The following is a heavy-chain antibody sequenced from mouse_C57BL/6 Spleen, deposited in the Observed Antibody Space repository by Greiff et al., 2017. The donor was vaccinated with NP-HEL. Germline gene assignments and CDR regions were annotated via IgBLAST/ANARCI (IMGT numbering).Heavy chain of an antibody. CDR3: ARDGDYDRYFDV. CDR1: GFTFSDYY. CDR2: INYDGSST. Sequence: EVNVVESEGGLVQPGSSMKLSCTASGFTFSDYYMAWVRQVPEKGLEWVANINYDGSSTYYLDSLKSRFIISRDNAKNILYLQMSSLKSEDTATYYCARDGDYDRYFDVWGTGTTVTVSS. V-gene: IGHV5-16*01. D-gene: IGHD2-4*01. J-gene: IGHJ1*03.